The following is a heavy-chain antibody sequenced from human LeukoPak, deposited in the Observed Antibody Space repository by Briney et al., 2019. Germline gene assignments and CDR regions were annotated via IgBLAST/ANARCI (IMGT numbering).Heavy chain of an antibody. CDR2: IDPSDSYT. CDR3: ARVGYGSDGFDP. V-gene: IGHV5-10-1*01. Sequence: GESLKISCKGSGYSFTSYWISWVRQMPGKGLEWMGRIDPSDSYTNYSPSFQGRVTISADKSISTAYLQWSSLKASDTAMYYYARVGYGSDGFDPWGQGTLVTVSS. CDR1: GYSFTSYW. D-gene: IGHD5-12*01. J-gene: IGHJ5*02.